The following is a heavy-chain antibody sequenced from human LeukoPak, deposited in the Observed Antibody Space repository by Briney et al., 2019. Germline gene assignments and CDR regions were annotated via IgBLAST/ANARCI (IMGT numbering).Heavy chain of an antibody. J-gene: IGHJ4*02. CDR2: ISSNGGST. D-gene: IGHD3-9*01. V-gene: IGHV3-64D*06. Sequence: PGGSLRLSCSASGFTFSSYAMHWVRQAPGKGLEYVPAISSNGGSTYYADSVKGRFTISRDNSKNTLYLQMSSLRAEDTAVYYCVKDGDYDILLDWGQGTLVTVSS. CDR3: VKDGDYDILLD. CDR1: GFTFSSYA.